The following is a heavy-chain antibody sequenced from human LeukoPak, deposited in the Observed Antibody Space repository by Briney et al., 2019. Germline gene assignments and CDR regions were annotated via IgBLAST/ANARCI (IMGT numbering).Heavy chain of an antibody. CDR1: GFTFDDFA. CDR2: IRSVNYGGAV. CDR3: ARDQLGGDPNDYYYYYMDV. D-gene: IGHD4-17*01. Sequence: GGSLRLSCTTSGFTFDDFAMSWFRQAPGKGLEWVGFIRSVNYGGAVEYAASVKGRFTISRDDSRRVAYLQMDGLRTEDTALYYCARDQLGGDPNDYYYYYMDVWGKGTTVTVSS. V-gene: IGHV3-49*03. J-gene: IGHJ6*03.